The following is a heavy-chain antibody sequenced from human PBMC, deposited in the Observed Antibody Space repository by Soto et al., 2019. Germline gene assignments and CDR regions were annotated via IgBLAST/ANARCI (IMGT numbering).Heavy chain of an antibody. D-gene: IGHD3-9*01. CDR3: ARYYYDILTGPNWFDP. V-gene: IGHV4-30-4*01. J-gene: IGHJ5*02. Sequence: PSEPLSLTYTVSGGSISSGDYYWSWIRQPPGKGLEWIGYIYYSGSTYYNPSLKSRVTISVDTSKNQFSLKLSSVTAADTAVYYCARYYYDILTGPNWFDPWGQGTLVTVSS. CDR2: IYYSGST. CDR1: GGSISSGDYY.